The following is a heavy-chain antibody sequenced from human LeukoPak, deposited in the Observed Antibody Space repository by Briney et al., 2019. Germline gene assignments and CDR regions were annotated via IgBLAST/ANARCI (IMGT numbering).Heavy chain of an antibody. CDR2: ISAYNGNT. J-gene: IGHJ4*02. CDR1: GYTFTSYG. D-gene: IGHD3-3*01. Sequence: EASVKVSCKASGYTFTSYGISWVRQAPGQGLEWMGWISAYNGNTNYAQKLQGRVTMTTDTSTSTAYMELRSLRSDDTAVYYCARDEGRYDFWSGYPPFDYWGQGTLVTVSS. CDR3: ARDEGRYDFWSGYPPFDY. V-gene: IGHV1-18*01.